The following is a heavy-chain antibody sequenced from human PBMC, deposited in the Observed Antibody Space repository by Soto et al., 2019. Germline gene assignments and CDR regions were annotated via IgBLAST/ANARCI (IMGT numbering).Heavy chain of an antibody. D-gene: IGHD6-6*01. CDR2: ISAYNGNT. CDR3: ARDDRYSSSFFDS. V-gene: IGHV1-18*04. CDR1: GYAFSDHG. Sequence: QVRLVLSGDELKKPGASMKVSCKASGYAFSDHGISWVRQAPGQGLEWIGWISAYNGNTNYAQKFQGRVTVTTDASTATAYMEVRSLTSDDTAVYHCARDDRYSSSFFDSWSQGTLITVSS. J-gene: IGHJ4*02.